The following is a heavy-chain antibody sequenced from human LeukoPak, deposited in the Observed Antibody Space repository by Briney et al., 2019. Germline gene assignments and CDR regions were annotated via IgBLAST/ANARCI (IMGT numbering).Heavy chain of an antibody. CDR2: IYSGGST. Sequence: GGSLRLSCAASGFTVSSNYMSWVRQAPGKGLEWVSVIYSGGSTYYADSVKGRFTISRDNSKNTLYLQMNSLRAEDTAVYYCASPAYYYDSSRGDDYWGQGTLVTVSS. V-gene: IGHV3-66*01. J-gene: IGHJ4*02. CDR1: GFTVSSNY. D-gene: IGHD3-22*01. CDR3: ASPAYYYDSSRGDDY.